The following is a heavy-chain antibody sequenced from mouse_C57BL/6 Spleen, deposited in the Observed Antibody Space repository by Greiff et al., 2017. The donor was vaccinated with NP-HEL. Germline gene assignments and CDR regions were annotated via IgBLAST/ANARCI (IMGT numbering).Heavy chain of an antibody. J-gene: IGHJ3*01. Sequence: EVKLVESGGGLVQPGGSLSLSCAASGFTFTDYYMSWVRQPPGKALEWLGFIRNKANGYTTEYSAFVKGRFTISRDNSQSILYLQMNALRAEDSATYYCARYYYGSSFSWFAYWGQGTLVTVSA. CDR2: IRNKANGYTT. CDR1: GFTFTDYY. V-gene: IGHV7-3*01. D-gene: IGHD1-1*01. CDR3: ARYYYGSSFSWFAY.